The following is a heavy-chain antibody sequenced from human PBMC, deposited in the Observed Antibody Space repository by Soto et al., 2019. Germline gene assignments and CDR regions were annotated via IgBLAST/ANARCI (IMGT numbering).Heavy chain of an antibody. CDR2: ISYDGSNK. J-gene: IGHJ4*02. CDR1: GFTFSSYG. V-gene: IGHV3-30*18. D-gene: IGHD2-15*01. Sequence: QVQLVESGGGVVQPGRSLRLSCAASGFTFSSYGMHWVRQAPGKGLEWVAVISYDGSNKYYAYSVKGRFTISRDNSKNTLYLQMNGLRAEDAAVYYCAKVGAVLGVAANWGGFDYWGQGFLVTVS. CDR3: AKVGAVLGVAANWGGFDY.